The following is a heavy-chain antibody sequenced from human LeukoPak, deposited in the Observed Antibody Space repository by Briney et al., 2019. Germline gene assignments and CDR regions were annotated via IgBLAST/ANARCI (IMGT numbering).Heavy chain of an antibody. D-gene: IGHD3-10*01. CDR3: ARDWLGELQMV. V-gene: IGHV3-74*01. Sequence: GGSLRLSCAASGFTFSSYWMHWVRQAPGKGLVWVSRINTDGSSTSYADSVKGRFTISRDNAKNSLYLQMKSLRVEDTAEYYCARDWLGELQMVWGQGTMVTVSS. J-gene: IGHJ3*01. CDR1: GFTFSSYW. CDR2: INTDGSST.